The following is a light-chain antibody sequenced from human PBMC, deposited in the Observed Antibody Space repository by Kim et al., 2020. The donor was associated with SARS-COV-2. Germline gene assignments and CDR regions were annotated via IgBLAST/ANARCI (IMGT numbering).Light chain of an antibody. Sequence: GDRVTITCRASQNISISLAWYQQKPGKAPNLLIYEASSLQSGVPSRFSGSGSGTEFTLTISSLQPDDFATYYCQHYDVYSGTFGQGTKVDIK. J-gene: IGKJ1*01. CDR3: QHYDVYSGT. V-gene: IGKV1-5*01. CDR2: EAS. CDR1: QNISIS.